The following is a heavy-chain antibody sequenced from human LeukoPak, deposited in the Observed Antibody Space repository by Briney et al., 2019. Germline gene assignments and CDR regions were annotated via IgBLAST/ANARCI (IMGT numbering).Heavy chain of an antibody. CDR1: GGSISSYY. V-gene: IGHV4-59*01. J-gene: IGHJ4*02. D-gene: IGHD6-13*01. CDR3: ARAGAAAGRSFDY. Sequence: PSETLSLTCTVSGGSISSYYWCWIRQSPGKGLEWIGYIDYSGSTNYNPSLKSRVTISVDTSKNQFSLRLTSMTAADTAVYYCARAGAAAGRSFDYWGQGTLVTVSS. CDR2: IDYSGST.